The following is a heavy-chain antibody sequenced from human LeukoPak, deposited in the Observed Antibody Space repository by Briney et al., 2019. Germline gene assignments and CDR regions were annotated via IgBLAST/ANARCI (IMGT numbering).Heavy chain of an antibody. CDR3: ARGPSTLGRTNGWFDP. V-gene: IGHV3-49*03. D-gene: IGHD2-8*01. CDR1: GGSISSYF. Sequence: LSLTCIVSGGSISSYFWSWFRQAPGKGLEWVGFIRSKAYGGTTEYAASVKGRFTISRDDSKSIAYLQMNSLKTEDTAVYYCARGPSTLGRTNGWFDPWGQGTLVTVSS. CDR2: IRSKAYGGTT. J-gene: IGHJ5*02.